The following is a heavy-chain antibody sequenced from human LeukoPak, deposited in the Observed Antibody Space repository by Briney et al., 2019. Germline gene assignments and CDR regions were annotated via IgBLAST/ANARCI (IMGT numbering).Heavy chain of an antibody. J-gene: IGHJ6*03. D-gene: IGHD2-2*01. CDR2: TYYRSKWYN. CDR3: ARTPLPIIQSTSVGGLGVSYYYMDV. V-gene: IGHV6-1*01. CDR1: GDSVSSNSAA. Sequence: SQTLSLTCAISGDSVSSNSAAWNWIRQSPSRGLEWLGRTYYRSKWYNDYAVSVKSRITINPDTSKNQFSLQLNSVTPEDTAVYYCARTPLPIIQSTSVGGLGVSYYYMDVWGKGTTVTVSS.